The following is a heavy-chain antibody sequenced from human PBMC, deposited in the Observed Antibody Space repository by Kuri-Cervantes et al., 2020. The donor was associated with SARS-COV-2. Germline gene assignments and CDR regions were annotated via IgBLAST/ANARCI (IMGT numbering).Heavy chain of an antibody. CDR1: GFTFSTYG. CDR3: ARDLTPAAFDI. Sequence: GESLKISCAASGFTFSTYGMHWVRQAPGKGLEWVAVIWYDGSNKYYVDSVKGRFTIPRDNSKNTLYLQMNRLRAEDTAVYYCARDLTPAAFDIWGQGTMVTVSS. V-gene: IGHV3-33*08. CDR2: IWYDGSNK. J-gene: IGHJ3*02. D-gene: IGHD3-9*01.